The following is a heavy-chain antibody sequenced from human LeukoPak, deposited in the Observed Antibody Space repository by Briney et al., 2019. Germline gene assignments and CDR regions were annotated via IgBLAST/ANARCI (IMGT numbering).Heavy chain of an antibody. D-gene: IGHD6-13*01. CDR3: ATEHEAAGRGYYYYGMDV. J-gene: IGHJ6*02. CDR2: INPDSGGT. V-gene: IGHV1-2*02. CDR1: GYTFTGYY. Sequence: ASVKVSCKASGYTFTGYYMHWVRQAPGQGLEWMGWINPDSGGTNYAQKFQGRVTMTRDTSISTAYMELSRLRSDDTAVYYCATEHEAAGRGYYYYGMDVWGQGTTVTVSS.